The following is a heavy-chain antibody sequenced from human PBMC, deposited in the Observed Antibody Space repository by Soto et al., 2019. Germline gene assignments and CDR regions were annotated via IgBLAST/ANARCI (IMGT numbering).Heavy chain of an antibody. D-gene: IGHD3-3*01. Sequence: SETLSLTCTVSGGSISSYYWSWIRQPPGKGLEWIGYIYYSGSTNYNPSLKSRVTISVDTSKNQFSLKLSSVTAADTAVYYCARASTITIFGVVTFSSFDYWGQGTLVTVSS. V-gene: IGHV4-59*01. CDR3: ARASTITIFGVVTFSSFDY. CDR1: GGSISSYY. CDR2: IYYSGST. J-gene: IGHJ4*02.